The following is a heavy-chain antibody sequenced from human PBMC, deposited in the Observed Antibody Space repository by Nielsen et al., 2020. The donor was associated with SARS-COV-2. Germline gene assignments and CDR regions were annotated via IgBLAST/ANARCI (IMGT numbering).Heavy chain of an antibody. CDR1: GITFSTYA. CDR3: ARDSIGDNWYFDL. V-gene: IGHV3-23*01. D-gene: IGHD3-10*01. J-gene: IGHJ2*01. CDR2: ISGSGDRT. Sequence: GESLKISCVASGITFSTYAMSWVRQAPGKGLEWVSGISGSGDRTYYGDSARGRFTISRDNSKNTLYLQMNSLRAEDTAVYYCARDSIGDNWYFDLWGRGTLVTVSS.